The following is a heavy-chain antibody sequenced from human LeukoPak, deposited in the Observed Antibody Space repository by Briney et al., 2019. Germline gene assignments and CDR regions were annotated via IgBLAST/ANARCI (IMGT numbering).Heavy chain of an antibody. CDR2: ISGSGGNT. V-gene: IGHV3-23*01. CDR3: AKRAGSDWYFDL. J-gene: IGHJ2*01. Sequence: GGSLRLSCAASGFTFSSYAMSWVRQAPGKGLEWVSTISGSGGNTYYADSVKGRFTISRDNSKNTLYLQMNSLRAEDTAVYYCAKRAGSDWYFDLWGRGTLVTVSS. CDR1: GFTFSSYA.